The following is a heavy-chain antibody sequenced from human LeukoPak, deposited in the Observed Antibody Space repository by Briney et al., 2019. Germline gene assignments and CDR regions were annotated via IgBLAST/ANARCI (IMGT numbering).Heavy chain of an antibody. D-gene: IGHD6-13*01. Sequence: GGSLRLSCAASGFTFSNYPMSWVRQAPGRGLEWVSIVSDNGGSTYYADSVKGRFSISRDNSKNTLYLQMNSLRAEDTAVYYCARSKQQLVRGLFDYWGQGTLVTVSS. CDR1: GFTFSNYP. CDR3: ARSKQQLVRGLFDY. V-gene: IGHV3-23*01. J-gene: IGHJ4*02. CDR2: VSDNGGST.